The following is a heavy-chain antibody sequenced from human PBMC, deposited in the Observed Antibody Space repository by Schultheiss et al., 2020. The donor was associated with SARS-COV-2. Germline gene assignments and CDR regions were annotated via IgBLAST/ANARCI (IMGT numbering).Heavy chain of an antibody. D-gene: IGHD2-15*01. V-gene: IGHV4-61*01. CDR2: IYYSGST. CDR1: GGSVSSGSYY. J-gene: IGHJ4*02. Sequence: SETLSLTCTVSGGSVSSGSYYWSWIRQPPGKGLEWIGYIYYSGSTNYNPSLKSRVTISVDTSKNQFSLKLSSVTAADTAVYYCAREIYCSGGSCYSLGFDYWGQGTRVTVSS. CDR3: AREIYCSGGSCYSLGFDY.